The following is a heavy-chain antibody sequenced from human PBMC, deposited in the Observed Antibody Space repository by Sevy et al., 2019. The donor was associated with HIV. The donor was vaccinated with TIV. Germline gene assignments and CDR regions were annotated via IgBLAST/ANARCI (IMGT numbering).Heavy chain of an antibody. CDR1: GFTFSSYS. V-gene: IGHV3-21*01. D-gene: IGHD3-22*01. J-gene: IGHJ3*02. Sequence: GGSLRLSCAASGFTFSSYSMNWVRQAPGKGLEWVSSISSSSSYIYYADSVKGRFTISRDNAKNSLYLQMNSLRAEDTAGYYCARDTSSGYPDAFDIWGQGTMVTVSS. CDR3: ARDTSSGYPDAFDI. CDR2: ISSSSSYI.